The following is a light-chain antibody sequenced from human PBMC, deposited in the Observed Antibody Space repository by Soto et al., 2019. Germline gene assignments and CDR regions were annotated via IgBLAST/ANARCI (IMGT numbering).Light chain of an antibody. CDR2: GAS. Sequence: EIVMTQSPATLSVSPGERATLSCRASQSVSSNLAWYQQKHGQAPRLLIYGASTRATGIPARFSGSWSGTEFTLTISSLQYEDFAVYYCQQYNSWPRTFGQGTKVEIK. V-gene: IGKV3-15*01. CDR1: QSVSSN. CDR3: QQYNSWPRT. J-gene: IGKJ1*01.